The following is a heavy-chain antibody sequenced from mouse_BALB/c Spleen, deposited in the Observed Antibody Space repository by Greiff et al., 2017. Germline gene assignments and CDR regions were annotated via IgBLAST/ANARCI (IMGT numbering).Heavy chain of an antibody. D-gene: IGHD2-10*02. Sequence: VQVVESGPGLVAPSQSLSITCTVSGFSLTSYGVHWVRQPPGKGLEWLGVIWAGGSTNYNSALMSRLSISKDNSKSQVFLKMNSLQTDDTAMYYCARGYGKGAMDYWGQGTSVTVSS. CDR1: GFSLTSYG. CDR2: IWAGGST. V-gene: IGHV2-9*02. J-gene: IGHJ4*01. CDR3: ARGYGKGAMDY.